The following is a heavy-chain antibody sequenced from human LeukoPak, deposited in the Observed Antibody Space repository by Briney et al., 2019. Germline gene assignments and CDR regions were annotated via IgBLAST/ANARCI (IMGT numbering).Heavy chain of an antibody. CDR1: GFTFSSYS. CDR3: ARDVVRVNIVVVPAARYGMDV. V-gene: IGHV3-21*01. CDR2: ISSSSSYI. J-gene: IGHJ6*02. Sequence: GGSLGLSCSASGFTFSSYSMNWVRQAPGKGLEWVSSISSSSSYIYYADSVKGRFTISRDNAKNSLYLQMNSLRAEDTAVYYCARDVVRVNIVVVPAARYGMDVWGQGTTVTVSS. D-gene: IGHD2-2*01.